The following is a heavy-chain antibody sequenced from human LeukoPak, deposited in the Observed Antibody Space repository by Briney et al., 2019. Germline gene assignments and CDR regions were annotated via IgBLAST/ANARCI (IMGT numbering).Heavy chain of an antibody. CDR2: ILPILGPT. D-gene: IGHD3-10*01. CDR1: GDTFSNYA. Sequence: GASVKVSCKASGDTFSNYAIDWVRQAPGQGLEWVGGILPILGPTKYAQKLQGRVTISADESTSTVYMELTSLRSEDTALYFCARAHFSAYYGSERGQGTLVTISS. V-gene: IGHV1-69*13. CDR3: ARAHFSAYYGSE. J-gene: IGHJ4*02.